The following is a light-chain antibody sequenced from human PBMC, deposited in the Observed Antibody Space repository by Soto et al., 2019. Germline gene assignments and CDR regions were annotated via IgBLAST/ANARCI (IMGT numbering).Light chain of an antibody. CDR2: EVS. V-gene: IGLV2-8*01. Sequence: QSALTHPPSASGSPGQSVTISCTGTSSDVGGYNYVSWYQQHPGKAPKLMIYEVSQRPSGVPDRFSGSKSGNTASLTVSGLQAEDEADYYCSSYAGSSSYVFGTGTKVTVL. CDR3: SSYAGSSSYV. J-gene: IGLJ1*01. CDR1: SSDVGGYNY.